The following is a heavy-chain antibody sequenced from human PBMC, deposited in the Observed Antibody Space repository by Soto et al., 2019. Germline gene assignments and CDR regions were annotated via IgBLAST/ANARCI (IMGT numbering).Heavy chain of an antibody. J-gene: IGHJ4*02. CDR2: ISSSSITI. CDR1: GFTFSDDS. Sequence: EVQLVESGGGLVQPGGSLRLSCAASGFTFSDDSMDWVRQAPGKGLEWVSYISSSSITIYYADSVKGRFTISRDNAKNSLYLQMNSLRDADTAVYYCARDAGSWGYWGQGTLVTVSS. V-gene: IGHV3-48*02. D-gene: IGHD3-10*01. CDR3: ARDAGSWGY.